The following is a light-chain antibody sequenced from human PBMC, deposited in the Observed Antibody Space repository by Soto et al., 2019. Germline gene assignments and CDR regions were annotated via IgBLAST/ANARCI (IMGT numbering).Light chain of an antibody. J-gene: IGKJ1*01. CDR3: QQYGRSPVT. CDR2: GVS. Sequence: EIMMTQSPATLSVSLGERATLSSRASQSISSNLAWYQQKLGQAPRLLIYGVSTRATGIPARFSGSGSGTDFTLTISRLEPEDFAVYYCQQYGRSPVTFGQGTKVDNK. CDR1: QSISSN. V-gene: IGKV3-15*01.